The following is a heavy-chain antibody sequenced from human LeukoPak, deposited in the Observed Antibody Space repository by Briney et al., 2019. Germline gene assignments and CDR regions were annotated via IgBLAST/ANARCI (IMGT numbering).Heavy chain of an antibody. CDR2: ITGSGGGT. Sequence: PGGSLRLSCAASGFTFSRYAMSWVRQAPGKGLQWVSTITGSGGGTYYTDSVKGRFTISRDNAKNMVYLQMNSLRAEDTAVYYCGRGHYGPDYWGQGTLVTVSS. CDR1: GFTFSRYA. D-gene: IGHD3-22*01. J-gene: IGHJ4*02. CDR3: GRGHYGPDY. V-gene: IGHV3-23*01.